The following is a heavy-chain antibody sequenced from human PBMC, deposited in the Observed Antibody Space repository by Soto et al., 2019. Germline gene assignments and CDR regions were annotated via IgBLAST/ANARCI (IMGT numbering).Heavy chain of an antibody. CDR2: IWYDGSNK. J-gene: IGHJ4*02. V-gene: IGHV3-33*01. Sequence: GGSLRLSCAASGFTFSSYGMHWVRQAPGKGLEWVAVIWYDGSNKYYADSVKGRFTISRDNSKNTLYLQMNSLRAEDTAVYYCARDKIVWLGSSSRERYFDYWGQGTLVTVSS. CDR1: GFTFSSYG. D-gene: IGHD6-6*01. CDR3: ARDKIVWLGSSSRERYFDY.